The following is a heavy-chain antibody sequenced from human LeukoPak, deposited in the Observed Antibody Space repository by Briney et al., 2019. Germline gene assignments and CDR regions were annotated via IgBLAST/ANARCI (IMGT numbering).Heavy chain of an antibody. V-gene: IGHV3-23*01. CDR2: ISSSGGST. CDR1: GFTLSSYA. J-gene: IGHJ4*02. Sequence: PGGSLRLSCAASGFTLSSYAMSWVRQAPGKGLQWVSGISSSGGSTYYVDSVKGRFTISTGNSKNTLYLQMNSLRAEDTAVYYCARSLSSRFSGPRRPYYFDSWGQGTLVTVSS. CDR3: ARSLSSRFSGPRRPYYFDS. D-gene: IGHD3-16*02.